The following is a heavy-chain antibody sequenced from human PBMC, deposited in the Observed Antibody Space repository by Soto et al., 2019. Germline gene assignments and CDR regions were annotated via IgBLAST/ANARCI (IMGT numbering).Heavy chain of an antibody. CDR2: IYPGDSDT. Sequence: PGESLKISCKGSGYSFTRYWIGWVRQMPWKSLEWMGIIYPGDSDTRYSPSFQGQVTISADKSISTAYLQWRRLKASDTAMYYCALNVGVSSPFDVRGQGTMDTVSS. V-gene: IGHV5-51*01. CDR1: GYSFTRYW. D-gene: IGHD2-8*01. CDR3: ALNVGVSSPFDV. J-gene: IGHJ3*01.